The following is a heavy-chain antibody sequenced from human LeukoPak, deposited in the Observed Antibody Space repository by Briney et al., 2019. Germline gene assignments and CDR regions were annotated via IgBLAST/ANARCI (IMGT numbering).Heavy chain of an antibody. CDR3: ARGASFYLLTGSTGCFDY. V-gene: IGHV4-34*01. Sequence: PSETLSLTCAVYDGSFSGYYWSWIRQPPGKGLEWIGEINHSGSTNYNPSLKSRVTISVDTSKNQFSLKLSSVTAADTAVYYCARGASFYLLTGSTGCFDYWGQGTLVTVSS. J-gene: IGHJ4*02. CDR1: DGSFSGYY. CDR2: INHSGST. D-gene: IGHD3-9*01.